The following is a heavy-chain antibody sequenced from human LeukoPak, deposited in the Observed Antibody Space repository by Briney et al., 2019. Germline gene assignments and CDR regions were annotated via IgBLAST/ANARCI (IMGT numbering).Heavy chain of an antibody. D-gene: IGHD3-10*01. CDR2: ISGGGSTT. J-gene: IGHJ4*02. CDR3: AKGGAYGSESYFDY. V-gene: IGHV3-23*01. Sequence: PGGSLKLSCTASRFTFSSYGMSWVRQAPGKGLEWVASISGGGSTTYNTDAVKGRFTISRDYSKSTVSLQMSSLRVEDTAVYYCAKGGAYGSESYFDYWGQGTLVTVSS. CDR1: RFTFSSYG.